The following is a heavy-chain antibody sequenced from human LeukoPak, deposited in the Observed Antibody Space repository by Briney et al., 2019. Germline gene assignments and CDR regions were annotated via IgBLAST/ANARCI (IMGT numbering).Heavy chain of an antibody. J-gene: IGHJ6*02. D-gene: IGHD6-19*01. V-gene: IGHV3-11*01. Sequence: PGGSLRLSCAASGFTFSDYYMSWIRQAPGKGLEWVSYISSSGSTIYYADSVKGRFTISRDNAKNSLYLQMNSLRAEDTAVYYCAREFGSSGWWSNGNYYYGMDVWGQGTTVTVSS. CDR1: GFTFSDYY. CDR2: ISSSGSTI. CDR3: AREFGSSGWWSNGNYYYGMDV.